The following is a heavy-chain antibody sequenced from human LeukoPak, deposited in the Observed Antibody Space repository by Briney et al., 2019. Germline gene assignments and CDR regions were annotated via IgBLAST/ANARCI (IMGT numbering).Heavy chain of an antibody. CDR3: ARGEQWLEGIPIGWGYYYYYMDV. Sequence: ASVKVSCKVSGYTLSELSIHWVRQAPGQGLEWMGIINPSGGSTSYAQKFQGRVTMTRDMSTSTVYMELSSLRSEDTAVYYCARGEQWLEGIPIGWGYYYYYMDVWGKGTTVTVSS. CDR2: INPSGGST. D-gene: IGHD6-19*01. CDR1: GYTLSELS. V-gene: IGHV1-46*01. J-gene: IGHJ6*03.